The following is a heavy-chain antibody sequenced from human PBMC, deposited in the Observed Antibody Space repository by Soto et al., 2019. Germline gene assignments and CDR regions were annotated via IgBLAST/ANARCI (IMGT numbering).Heavy chain of an antibody. CDR3: AREYGITGTTFDY. V-gene: IGHV3-30-3*01. J-gene: IGHJ4*02. CDR1: GFTFSSYA. D-gene: IGHD1-7*01. CDR2: ISYDGSNK. Sequence: QVQLVESGGGVVQPGRSLRLSCAASGFTFSSYAMHWVRQAPGKGLEWVAVISYDGSNKYYADSVKGRFTISRDNSKNTLYLQMNSLRAEDTAVYYCAREYGITGTTFDYWGQETLVTVSS.